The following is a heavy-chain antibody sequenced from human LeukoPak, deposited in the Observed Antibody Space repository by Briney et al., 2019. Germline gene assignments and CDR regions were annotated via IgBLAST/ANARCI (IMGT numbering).Heavy chain of an antibody. CDR1: GGSISSGGYY. J-gene: IGHJ4*02. CDR2: IYYSGST. V-gene: IGHV4-31*03. Sequence: PSETLSLTCTVSGGSISSGGYYWSWIRQHPGKGLEWIGYIYYSGSTYYNPSLKSRVTISVDTSKNQFSLKLSSVTAADTAVYYCVVGPQGSYFDYWGQGTLVTVSS. D-gene: IGHD1-26*01. CDR3: VVGPQGSYFDY.